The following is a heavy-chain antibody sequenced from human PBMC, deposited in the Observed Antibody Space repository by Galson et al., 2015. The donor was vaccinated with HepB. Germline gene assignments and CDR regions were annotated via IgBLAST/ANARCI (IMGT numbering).Heavy chain of an antibody. CDR1: GFTFNTYW. CDR3: AREVSNGRKWELRSDVGGDFDL. D-gene: IGHD1-26*01. Sequence: SLRLSCAASGFTFNTYWMSWVRQAPGKGLEWVANIKQDGSEKDYVDSVKGRFTISRDNAKNSLYLQINSLRVEDTAVYYCAREVSNGRKWELRSDVGGDFDLWGRGTLVTVSS. V-gene: IGHV3-7*03. CDR2: IKQDGSEK. J-gene: IGHJ2*01.